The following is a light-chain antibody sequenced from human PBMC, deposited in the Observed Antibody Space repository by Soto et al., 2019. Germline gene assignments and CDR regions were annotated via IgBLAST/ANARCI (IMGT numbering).Light chain of an antibody. CDR1: KLGDKY. Sequence: SYELTQSPSVSVSPGQTASITCSGDKLGDKYACWYQQKPGQSPVLVIYQDTKRPSGIPERFSGSNSGNTATLTISGTQTMDEADYYCQAWASSTGVFGTGTKLTVL. J-gene: IGLJ1*01. CDR2: QDT. V-gene: IGLV3-1*01. CDR3: QAWASSTGV.